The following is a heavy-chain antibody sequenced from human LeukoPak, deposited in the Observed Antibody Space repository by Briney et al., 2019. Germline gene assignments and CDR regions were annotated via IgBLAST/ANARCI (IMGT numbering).Heavy chain of an antibody. CDR2: IRSKANSYAT. Sequence: GGSLRLSCAASGFTFSGSAMHWVRQASGKGLEWVGRIRSKANSYATAYAASVKGRFTISRDDSKNTAYLQMNSLKTEDTAVYYCTRLHYNGSSPQDYWGQGTLVTVSS. D-gene: IGHD1-26*01. J-gene: IGHJ4*02. CDR1: GFTFSGSA. CDR3: TRLHYNGSSPQDY. V-gene: IGHV3-73*01.